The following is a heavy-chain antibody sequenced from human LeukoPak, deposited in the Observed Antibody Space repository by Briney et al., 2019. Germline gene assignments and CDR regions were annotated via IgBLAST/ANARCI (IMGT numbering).Heavy chain of an antibody. CDR1: GSIFTSYW. J-gene: IGHJ6*03. V-gene: IGHV5-51*01. CDR2: IYPGDSDT. Sequence: GESLQISCKGSGSIFTSYWIGWVRQLPGKGLEWMGIIYPGDSDTRYSPSFQGQVTISADKSISTAYLQWSSLKASDTAMYYCARHGYPSRAYYMDVWGKGTTVTVSS. D-gene: IGHD6-13*01. CDR3: ARHGYPSRAYYMDV.